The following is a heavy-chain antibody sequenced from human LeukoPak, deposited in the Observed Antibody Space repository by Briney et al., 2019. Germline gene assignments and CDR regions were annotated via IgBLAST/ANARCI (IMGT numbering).Heavy chain of an antibody. V-gene: IGHV4-59*08. CDR3: ARVEQLGGWFDP. CDR1: GGSISSYY. D-gene: IGHD6-13*01. J-gene: IGHJ5*02. CDR2: IYYSGST. Sequence: SETLSLTCTVSGGSISSYYWSWIRQPPGKGLEWIGYIYYSGSTNYNPSLKSRVTISVDTSKNQFSLKLSSVTAAGTAVYYCARVEQLGGWFDPWGQGTLVTVSS.